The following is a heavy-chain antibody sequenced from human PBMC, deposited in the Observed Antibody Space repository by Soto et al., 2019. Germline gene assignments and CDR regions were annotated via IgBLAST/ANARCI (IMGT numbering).Heavy chain of an antibody. V-gene: IGHV1-24*01. J-gene: IGHJ6*03. Sequence: ASVKVSCKVSGYTLTVLSMHWVRQAPGKGLEWVGGFDPEDGETIYAQKFQGRVTMTEDTSTDTAYMELSSLRSEDTAVYYCATSMVAYYYYYYMDVWGKGTTVTVSS. CDR1: GYTLTVLS. CDR2: FDPEDGET. D-gene: IGHD3-10*01. CDR3: ATSMVAYYYYYYMDV.